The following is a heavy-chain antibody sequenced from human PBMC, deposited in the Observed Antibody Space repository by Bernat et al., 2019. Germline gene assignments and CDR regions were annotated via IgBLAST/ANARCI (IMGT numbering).Heavy chain of an antibody. Sequence: QVQLVQSGAEVKKPGASVKVSCKASGYTFTSYGISWVRQAPGQGLEWMGWISAYNGNTNYAQKLQGRVTMTTDTSTSTAYMELRSLRSDDTAVYYCASGRITMIVVDPGAFDIWGQGTMVTVFS. J-gene: IGHJ3*02. CDR2: ISAYNGNT. CDR3: ASGRITMIVVDPGAFDI. D-gene: IGHD3-22*01. CDR1: GYTFTSYG. V-gene: IGHV1-18*01.